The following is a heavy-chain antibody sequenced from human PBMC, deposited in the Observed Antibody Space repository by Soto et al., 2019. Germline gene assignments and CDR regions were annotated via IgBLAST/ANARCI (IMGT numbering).Heavy chain of an antibody. CDR1: GVTFSSYA. J-gene: IGHJ6*02. Sequence: ASVKVSCKASGVTFSSYAISWVRQAPGQGLEWMGGVIPIFGTANYAQKFQGRVTVTADESTSTAYMELSSLRSEDTAVYYCAKECIAANYYYYGMDVWGQGSTVTISS. CDR2: VIPIFGTA. V-gene: IGHV1-69*13. D-gene: IGHD6-13*01. CDR3: AKECIAANYYYYGMDV.